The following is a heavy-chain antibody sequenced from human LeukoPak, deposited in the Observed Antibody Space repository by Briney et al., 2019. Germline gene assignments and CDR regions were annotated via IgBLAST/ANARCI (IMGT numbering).Heavy chain of an antibody. D-gene: IGHD3-22*01. J-gene: IGHJ5*02. CDR3: ARASQYDSSGYWFDP. Sequence: GGSLRLSCAASGFTFSSYAMSWVRQAPGKGLEWVSAISGSGGSTYYADSVKGRFTISRDNSKNTLYLQMNSLRAEDTAVYYCARASQYDSSGYWFDPWGQGTLVTVSS. V-gene: IGHV3-23*01. CDR1: GFTFSSYA. CDR2: ISGSGGST.